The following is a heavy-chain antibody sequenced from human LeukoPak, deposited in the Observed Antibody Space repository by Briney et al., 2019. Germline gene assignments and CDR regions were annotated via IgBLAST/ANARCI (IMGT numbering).Heavy chain of an antibody. CDR3: ARDPTNDYGDYFDAFDI. J-gene: IGHJ3*02. Sequence: GGSLRLSCAASGFTFSSYWMSRVRQAPGKGLEWVANIKQDGSEKYYVDSVKGRFTISRDNAKNSLYLQMNSLRAEDTAVYYCARDPTNDYGDYFDAFDIWGQGTMVTVSS. CDR1: GFTFSSYW. D-gene: IGHD4-17*01. V-gene: IGHV3-7*01. CDR2: IKQDGSEK.